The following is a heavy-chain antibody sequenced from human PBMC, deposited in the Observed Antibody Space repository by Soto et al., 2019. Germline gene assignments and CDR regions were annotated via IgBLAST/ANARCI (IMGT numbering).Heavy chain of an antibody. V-gene: IGHV3-21*01. D-gene: IGHD6-13*01. CDR3: ARDPHSSSWSEAQRARVY. CDR1: GFTFSSYS. J-gene: IGHJ4*02. CDR2: ISSSSSYI. Sequence: GGSLRLSCAASGFTFSSYSMNWVRQAPGKGLEWVSSISSSSSYIYYADSVKGRFTISRDNAKNSLYLQMNSLRAEDTAVYYCARDPHSSSWSEAQRARVYWGQGTLVTVSS.